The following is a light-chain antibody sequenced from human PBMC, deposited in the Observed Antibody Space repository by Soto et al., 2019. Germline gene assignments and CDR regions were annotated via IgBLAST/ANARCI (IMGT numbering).Light chain of an antibody. CDR1: QSVSSY. CDR3: HQRSNWPLST. J-gene: IGKJ5*01. Sequence: EIVLTQSPATLSLSPGERATLSCRASQSVSSYLAWYQQKPGQAPRLLIFDASTRVTGIPARFSGSGSGTDFTLTISSLEPEDFAVYYCHQRSNWPLSTLGQGTRLEIK. CDR2: DAS. V-gene: IGKV3-11*01.